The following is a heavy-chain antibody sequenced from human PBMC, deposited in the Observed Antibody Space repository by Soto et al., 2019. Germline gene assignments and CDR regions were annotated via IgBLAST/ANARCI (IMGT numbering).Heavy chain of an antibody. V-gene: IGHV3-23*01. J-gene: IGHJ4*02. CDR2: ISGSGGST. CDR3: AKNLVGATV. CDR1: GFTFISYS. Sequence: SXRLSCAASGFTFISYSMSWVRQAPGKGLEWVSAISGSGGSTYYADSVKGRFTISRDNSKNTLYLQMNSLRAEDTAVYYCAKNLVGATVWGQGTLVTVSS. D-gene: IGHD1-26*01.